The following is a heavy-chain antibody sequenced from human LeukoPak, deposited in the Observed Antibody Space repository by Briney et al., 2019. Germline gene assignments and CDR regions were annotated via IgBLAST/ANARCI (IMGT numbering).Heavy chain of an antibody. J-gene: IGHJ4*02. V-gene: IGHV3-20*04. CDR3: ARDGGDYYDSSGYYYYFDY. Sequence: GGSLRLSCAASGFTFDDYGMSWVRQAPGKGLEWASGINWNGGSTGYADSVKGRFTISRDNAKNSLYLQMNSLRAEDTALYYCARDGGDYYDSSGYYYYFDYWGQGTLVTVSS. D-gene: IGHD3-22*01. CDR1: GFTFDDYG. CDR2: INWNGGST.